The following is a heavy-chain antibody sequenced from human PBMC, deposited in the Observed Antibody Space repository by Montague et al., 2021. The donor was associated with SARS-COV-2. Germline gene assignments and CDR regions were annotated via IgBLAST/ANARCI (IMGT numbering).Heavy chain of an antibody. J-gene: IGHJ4*02. V-gene: IGHV4-34*01. CDR3: ARGRQHFNMIVVVMTGGEYYFDY. D-gene: IGHD3-22*01. CDR1: GGSFSDYF. CDR2: INHRGTS. Sequence: SETLSLTCAVYGGSFSDYFWTWIRQPPGKGLEWIGEINHRGTSNYNPPLKSRVSISVDTSKNQFSLYLGSATAADTAVYYCARGRQHFNMIVVVMTGGEYYFDYWGQGTLVTVSS.